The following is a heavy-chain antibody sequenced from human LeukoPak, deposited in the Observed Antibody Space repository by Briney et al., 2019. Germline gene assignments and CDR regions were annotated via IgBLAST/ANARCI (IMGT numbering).Heavy chain of an antibody. J-gene: IGHJ5*02. CDR2: IYSGGST. CDR3: ARDPFGYSSGWYS. D-gene: IGHD6-19*01. V-gene: IGHV3-53*01. Sequence: GGSLRLSCAASGFTDYMTWVRQAPGKGLEWVSVIYSGGSTYYAASVKGRFSVSRDNSKNTVYLQMNSLRDEDTAVYYCARDPFGYSSGWYSWGQGTLVTVSS. CDR1: GFTDY.